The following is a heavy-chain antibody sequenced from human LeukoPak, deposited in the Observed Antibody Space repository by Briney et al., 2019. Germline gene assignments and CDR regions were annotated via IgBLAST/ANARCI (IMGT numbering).Heavy chain of an antibody. V-gene: IGHV3-64*01. CDR3: ARDKAPGTEYYYYMDV. J-gene: IGHJ6*03. CDR1: GFTFSTYA. D-gene: IGHD6-13*01. Sequence: GGSLRLSCAASGFTFSTYAMHWVRQAPGKGLEYVSAISSNGGSTYYANSVKGRFTISRDNSKNTLYLQMGSLRAEDMAVYYCARDKAPGTEYYYYMDVWGKGTTVTVSS. CDR2: ISSNGGST.